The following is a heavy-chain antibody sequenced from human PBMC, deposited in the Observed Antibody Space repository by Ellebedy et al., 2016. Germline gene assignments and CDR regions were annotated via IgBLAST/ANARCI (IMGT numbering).Heavy chain of an antibody. CDR3: ARRMGASFYGYSDY. Sequence: ASVKVSCKASGYTFTNYYIHWVRQAPGQGLEWMGIINPSAGSTTYAQEFQGRVTLTRDTSTGTVYMELSGLRSEDTAVYYCARRMGASFYGYSDYWGQGTLVTVSS. CDR2: INPSAGST. D-gene: IGHD2-15*01. CDR1: GYTFTNYY. J-gene: IGHJ4*02. V-gene: IGHV1-46*01.